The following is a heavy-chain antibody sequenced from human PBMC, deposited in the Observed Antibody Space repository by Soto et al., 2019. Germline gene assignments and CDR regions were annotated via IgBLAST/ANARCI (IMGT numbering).Heavy chain of an antibody. V-gene: IGHV1-69*02. CDR3: ALQKGYDNYYYYMDV. Sequence: GASVKVSCKASGGTFSSYTISWVRQAPGQGLEWMGRIIPILGIANYAQKFQGRVTITADKSTSTAYMELISLRSEDTAVYYCALQKGYDNYYYYMDVWGKGTTVTVSS. D-gene: IGHD5-12*01. CDR2: IIPILGIA. J-gene: IGHJ6*03. CDR1: GGTFSSYT.